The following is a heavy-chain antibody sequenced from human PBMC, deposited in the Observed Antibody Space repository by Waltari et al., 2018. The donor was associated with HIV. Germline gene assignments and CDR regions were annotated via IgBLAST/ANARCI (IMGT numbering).Heavy chain of an antibody. J-gene: IGHJ4*02. Sequence: VESGGGLVQPGGSLRLSCAVSGFTFSSYSISWVRQAPGKGLEWVSYISGSSSTIYYTDSVKGRFTISRDNAKNSLYLQMNSLRAEDTAVYYCARVVYDSSGYWFAYWGQGTLVTVSS. D-gene: IGHD3-22*01. V-gene: IGHV3-48*01. CDR1: GFTFSSYS. CDR3: ARVVYDSSGYWFAY. CDR2: ISGSSSTI.